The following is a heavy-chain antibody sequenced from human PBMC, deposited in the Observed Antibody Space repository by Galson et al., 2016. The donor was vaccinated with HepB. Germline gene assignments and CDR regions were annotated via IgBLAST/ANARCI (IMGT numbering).Heavy chain of an antibody. CDR2: INNIGSHI. J-gene: IGHJ3*01. D-gene: IGHD6-13*01. CDR3: ARASMRISPTGTSAFGV. Sequence: SLRLSCAASGFAFSTYGMNWVRQAPGRGLEWVSHINNIGSHIYYADSLKGRLTISRDNAKNSLHLQMSSLRAEDTAIYYRARASMRISPTGTSAFGVWGQGTMVTVSS. CDR1: GFAFSTYG. V-gene: IGHV3-21*01.